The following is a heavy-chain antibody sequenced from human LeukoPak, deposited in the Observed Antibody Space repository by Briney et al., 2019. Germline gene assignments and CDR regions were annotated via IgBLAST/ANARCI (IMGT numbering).Heavy chain of an antibody. CDR1: GGSIGSYY. J-gene: IGHJ6*02. Sequence: SETLSLTCVVSGGSIGSYYWTWIRQPPGKGLEWVGYIQNSAIYRAKIKSSPFLQSRVSLSIDSSKKEVSLTVSSVTAADTAVYYCARLSSTLYYSMDVWGPGTAVTVSS. D-gene: IGHD6-6*01. CDR2: IQNSAIYRAKI. V-gene: IGHV4-59*08. CDR3: ARLSSTLYYSMDV.